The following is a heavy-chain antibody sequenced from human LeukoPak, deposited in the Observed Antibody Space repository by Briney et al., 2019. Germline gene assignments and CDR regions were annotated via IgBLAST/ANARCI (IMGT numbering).Heavy chain of an antibody. CDR2: INSDGSDT. Sequence: GGSLRLSCAASGFTFRNHWMHWVRQAPGKGLVWVARINSDGSDTSHADSVEGRFNISRDNAKDTLYLQMNSLRVEDTAVYYCARNNWGIDYWGQGTLVAVSS. V-gene: IGHV3-74*01. J-gene: IGHJ4*02. D-gene: IGHD7-27*01. CDR1: GFTFRNHW. CDR3: ARNNWGIDY.